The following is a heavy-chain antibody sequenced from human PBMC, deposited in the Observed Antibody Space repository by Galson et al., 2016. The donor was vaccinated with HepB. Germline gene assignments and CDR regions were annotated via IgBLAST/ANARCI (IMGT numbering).Heavy chain of an antibody. CDR2: ISHSGNA. D-gene: IGHD3-3*01. Sequence: ATLSLTCAVYGGSFSGYYWSWIRQPPGKGLEWIGEISHSGNANYNPSLKSRVTISVDTSKNQFSLKLTSLTAADTAVYYCAREPSSTIFAVVHYYYYMDVWGRGTTVTVSS. J-gene: IGHJ6*03. CDR3: AREPSSTIFAVVHYYYYMDV. V-gene: IGHV4-34*01. CDR1: GGSFSGYY.